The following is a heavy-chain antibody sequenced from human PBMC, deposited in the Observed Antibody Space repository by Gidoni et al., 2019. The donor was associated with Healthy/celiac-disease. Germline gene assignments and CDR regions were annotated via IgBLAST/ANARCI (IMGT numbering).Heavy chain of an antibody. Sequence: QVQLQQWGAGLLKPSEPLPLTCAVYGGSFSGYYWSWIRQHPVKGLEWIGEINHSGSTNYNPSLKSRVTISVDTSKNQFSLKLSSVTAADTAVYDCASLEVVNGVGYWGQGTLVTVSS. CDR2: INHSGST. CDR1: GGSFSGYY. V-gene: IGHV4-34*01. D-gene: IGHD3-22*01. J-gene: IGHJ4*02. CDR3: ASLEVVNGVGY.